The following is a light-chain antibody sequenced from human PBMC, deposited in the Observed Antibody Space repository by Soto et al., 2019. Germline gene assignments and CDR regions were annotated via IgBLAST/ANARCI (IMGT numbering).Light chain of an antibody. Sequence: EIVLTQSPDTLALSPGERATLSCRASQSVSSSYLAWYQQKPGQAPRLLIYGASSRATGIPDRFSGSGSGTDCTLTISRLEPEDFAVYYCQQYGSSPYTFGQGTKLEIK. CDR1: QSVSSSY. V-gene: IGKV3-20*01. CDR2: GAS. J-gene: IGKJ2*01. CDR3: QQYGSSPYT.